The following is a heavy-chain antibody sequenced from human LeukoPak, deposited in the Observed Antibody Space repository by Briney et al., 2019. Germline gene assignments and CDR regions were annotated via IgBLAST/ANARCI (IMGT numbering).Heavy chain of an antibody. J-gene: IGHJ4*02. V-gene: IGHV1-2*02. CDR3: AREGPYYDIPTVLVSPQFDY. D-gene: IGHD3-9*01. CDR1: GHTFSNND. CDR2: INPNSGGT. Sequence: ASVKVSCKASGHTFSNNDINWVRQAPGQGLEWMGWINPNSGGTNYAQKFQGRVTMTRDTSISTAYMELSRLRSDDTAVYYCAREGPYYDIPTVLVSPQFDYWGQGTLVTVSS.